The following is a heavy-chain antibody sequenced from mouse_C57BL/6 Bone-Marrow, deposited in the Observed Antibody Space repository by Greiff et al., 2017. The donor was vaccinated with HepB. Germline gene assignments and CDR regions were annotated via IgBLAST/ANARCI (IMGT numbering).Heavy chain of an antibody. CDR3: YVPRSYFDY. CDR1: GFTFSNYW. J-gene: IGHJ2*01. V-gene: IGHV6-3*01. CDR2: IRLKSDNYAT. Sequence: EVKVEESGGGLVQPGGSMKLSCVASGFTFSNYWMNWVRQSPEKGLEWVAQIRLKSDNYATHYAESVKGRFTISRDDSKSSVYLQMNNLRAEDTGIYYCYVPRSYFDYWGQGTTLTVSS. D-gene: IGHD5-1*01.